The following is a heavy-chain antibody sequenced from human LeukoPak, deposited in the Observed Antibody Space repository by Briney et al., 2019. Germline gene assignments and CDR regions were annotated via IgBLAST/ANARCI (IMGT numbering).Heavy chain of an antibody. CDR3: ARGYCSSTGCYDYFDS. Sequence: ASVKVSCKASGYTFTGYYMHWVRQAPGQGLEWMGWINPNSGGTNYAQKFQGRVTMTRDTSISTVYMELSRLRSDDTALYYCARGYCSSTGCYDYFDSWGQGTLVTVSS. J-gene: IGHJ4*02. CDR1: GYTFTGYY. CDR2: INPNSGGT. V-gene: IGHV1-2*02. D-gene: IGHD2-2*01.